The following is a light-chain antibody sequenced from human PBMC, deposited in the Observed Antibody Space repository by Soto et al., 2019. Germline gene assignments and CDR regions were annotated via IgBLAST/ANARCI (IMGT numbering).Light chain of an antibody. V-gene: IGKV1-39*01. CDR2: AAS. J-gene: IGKJ1*01. CDR1: QNINTF. CDR3: QNVSSKPT. Sequence: DVQMTQSPSSLSASVGDRVTITCRASQNINTFLNWYQQKPGKGPKLLIYAASSLQSGVPSRFSGSGSGTDFTLTINSLQPEDFATYYCQNVSSKPTLGQGTKVDIK.